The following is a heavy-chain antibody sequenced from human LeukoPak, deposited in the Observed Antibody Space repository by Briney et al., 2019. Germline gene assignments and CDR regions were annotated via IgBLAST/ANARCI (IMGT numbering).Heavy chain of an antibody. CDR3: ALSTMIRGVIDY. D-gene: IGHD3-10*01. V-gene: IGHV5-51*01. Sequence: GEALKISCQGSGYSFTSYWIGWVRPRPGKGLGWMGIIYPDDSDTRYSPSFQGQVTISADRSISTAYLQWRSLKASDTAMYYCALSTMIRGVIDYWGQGALVTVSS. CDR1: GYSFTSYW. J-gene: IGHJ4*02. CDR2: IYPDDSDT.